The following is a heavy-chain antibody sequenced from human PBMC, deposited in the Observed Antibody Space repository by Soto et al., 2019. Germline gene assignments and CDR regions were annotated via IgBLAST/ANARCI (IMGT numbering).Heavy chain of an antibody. Sequence: GASVKVSCKASGGTFSSYTISWVRQAPGQGLEWMGRIIPILGIANYAQKLQGRVTITADKSTSTAYMELSSLRSEDTAVYYCARGLIGTTLLYYYYYMDVWGKGTTVTVSS. CDR2: IIPILGIA. V-gene: IGHV1-69*02. J-gene: IGHJ6*03. D-gene: IGHD4-17*01. CDR1: GGTFSSYT. CDR3: ARGLIGTTLLYYYYYMDV.